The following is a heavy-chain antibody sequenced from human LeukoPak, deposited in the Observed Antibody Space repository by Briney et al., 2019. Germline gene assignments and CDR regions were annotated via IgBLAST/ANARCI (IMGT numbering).Heavy chain of an antibody. CDR3: VRTSFCGNDFYPWVFHY. J-gene: IGHJ4*02. V-gene: IGHV3-21*06. D-gene: IGHD2-21*02. CDR2: LRSRRVYI. Sequence: GGSLRLSCSASGFTLSNYCVNWVRQAPGKGLEGVSSLRSRRVYIYYADSVKGRFTITRDNAKISLPLQLNSRRAQDTAVYYCVRTSFCGNDFYPWVFHYWGQGTPVTVSS. CDR1: GFTLSNYC.